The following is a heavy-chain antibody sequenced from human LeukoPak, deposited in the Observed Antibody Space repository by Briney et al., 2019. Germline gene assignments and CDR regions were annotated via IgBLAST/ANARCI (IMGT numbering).Heavy chain of an antibody. J-gene: IGHJ4*02. V-gene: IGHV3-30*02. D-gene: IGHD5-24*01. CDR3: AKGDGYNQHTFDY. Sequence: GGSLRLSCAVSGFTFSSYGMEWGSQDQGKGMGWVALIRYEGRKEYYADSVKGLFTLSRDNSKNTLYLQMNSLRAEDTAVYYCAKGDGYNQHTFDYWGQGTLVTVSS. CDR1: GFTFSSYG. CDR2: IRYEGRKE.